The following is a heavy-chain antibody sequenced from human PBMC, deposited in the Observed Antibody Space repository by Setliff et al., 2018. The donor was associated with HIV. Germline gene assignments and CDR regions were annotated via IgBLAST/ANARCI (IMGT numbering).Heavy chain of an antibody. J-gene: IGHJ4*02. D-gene: IGHD2-15*01. Sequence: GASVKVSCKVSGYTLTELSMHWVRQAPGKGLEWMGRVDPEDDKTIYAEKFQGRVTMTTATSSDTAYLYLSSLRSEDTAVYYCVTGEGLRFWGQGTLVTVSS. CDR2: VDPEDDKT. CDR3: VTGEGLRF. CDR1: GYTLTELS. V-gene: IGHV1-24*01.